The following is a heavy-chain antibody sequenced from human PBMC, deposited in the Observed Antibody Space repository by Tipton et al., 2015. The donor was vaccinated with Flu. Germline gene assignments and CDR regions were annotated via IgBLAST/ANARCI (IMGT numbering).Heavy chain of an antibody. CDR1: GFTLRSYE. J-gene: IGHJ6*02. Sequence: VQLVQSGGGLVHPGGSLRLSCTASGFTLRSYEFNWVCQAPGKGLEWVSYISNSGSTTYYADSVRGRFTISRDNATNSLTLQMNSLRVEDTAVYYCARMGFDWLLKGYYSMDVWGHGTTVTVSS. CDR3: ARMGFDWLLKGYYSMDV. V-gene: IGHV3-48*03. D-gene: IGHD3-9*01. CDR2: ISNSGSTT.